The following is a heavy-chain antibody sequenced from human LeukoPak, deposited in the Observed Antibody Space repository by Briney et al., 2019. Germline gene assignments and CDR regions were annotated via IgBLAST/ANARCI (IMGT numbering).Heavy chain of an antibody. CDR2: ISGSGSTM. D-gene: IGHD6-13*01. Sequence: GGSLRLSCAASGFTFSTFSMNWIRRAPGKGLEWVSYISGSGSTMYYADSVKGRFTMSRDNAKNLLYLQMNSLRAEDTAVYYCARGEAFLTSSWYNWFDPWGQGTLVTVSS. CDR1: GFTFSTFS. J-gene: IGHJ5*02. V-gene: IGHV3-48*01. CDR3: ARGEAFLTSSWYNWFDP.